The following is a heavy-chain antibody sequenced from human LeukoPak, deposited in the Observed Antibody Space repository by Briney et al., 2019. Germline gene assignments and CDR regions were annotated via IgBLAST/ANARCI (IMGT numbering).Heavy chain of an antibody. V-gene: IGHV3-74*01. CDR1: GFTFSNYW. J-gene: IGHJ5*02. Sequence: GSLRLSCAASGFTFSNYWMHWVRQAPGKGLVWVSRINSDRINTSYADSVKGRFTISRDNAKNTLNLQMNSLRAEDTAVYYCARDLGQYYDTSDNWFDPWGQGTLVTVSS. CDR2: INSDRINT. D-gene: IGHD3-22*01. CDR3: ARDLGQYYDTSDNWFDP.